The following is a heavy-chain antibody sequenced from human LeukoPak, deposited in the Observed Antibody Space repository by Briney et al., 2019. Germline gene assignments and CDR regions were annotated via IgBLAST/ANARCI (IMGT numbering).Heavy chain of an antibody. J-gene: IGHJ4*02. CDR1: GFTFNSYA. CDR2: ISSSGGST. CDR3: AESPMTRVTTGGFDF. V-gene: IGHV3-23*01. Sequence: PGGSLRLSCAASGFTFNSYAMSWVRQAPGKGLEWVSSISSSGGSTYYVDSVNGRFTISRDNSKNTLYLQMNSLRAEDTAVYYCAESPMTRVTTGGFDFWGQGTLVTVSS. D-gene: IGHD4-17*01.